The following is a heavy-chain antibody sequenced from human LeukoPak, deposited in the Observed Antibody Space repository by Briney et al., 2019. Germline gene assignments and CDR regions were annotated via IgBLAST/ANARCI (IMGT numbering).Heavy chain of an antibody. V-gene: IGHV3-48*02. CDR3: ARVQTSAFDI. J-gene: IGHJ3*02. Sequence: PGGSLRLSCAASGFTFSSYGMNWVRQAPGRGLEWVSYITSRSTTKQYADSVKGRFTISRENAKNSLYLQMNSLRDEDTAVYYCARVQTSAFDIWGQGTMVTVSS. CDR2: ITSRSTTK. CDR1: GFTFSSYG. D-gene: IGHD1-1*01.